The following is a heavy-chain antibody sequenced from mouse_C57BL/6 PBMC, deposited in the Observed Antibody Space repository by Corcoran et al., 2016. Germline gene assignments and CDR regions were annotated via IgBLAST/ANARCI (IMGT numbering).Heavy chain of an antibody. CDR2: INPYNGGT. Sequence: EVQLQQSGPVLVKPGASVKMSCKASGYTFTDYSMNWVKQSHGKSLEWIGVINPYNGGTSYNQKFKGKATLTVDKSSSTAYMELNSLTSEDSAVYYCASQGITTVVNPYYFDYWGQGTTLTVSS. J-gene: IGHJ2*01. V-gene: IGHV1-19*01. D-gene: IGHD1-1*01. CDR3: ASQGITTVVNPYYFDY. CDR1: GYTFTDYS.